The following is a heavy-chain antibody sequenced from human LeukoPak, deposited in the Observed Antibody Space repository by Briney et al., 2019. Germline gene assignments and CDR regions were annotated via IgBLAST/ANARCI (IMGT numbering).Heavy chain of an antibody. CDR2: TSFDGKTE. Sequence: GQSLRLSCVASGFAFSTYAMHWVRQAPGQGLEWVAVTSFDGKTEHYRDSVTGRSTISRHNSRHTLYMQTNAQTIEHTALYYSTPSGGGDRFHIWGQGTRVSVSS. CDR1: GFAFSTYA. CDR3: TPSGGGDRFHI. V-gene: IGHV3-30*04. J-gene: IGHJ4*02. D-gene: IGHD3-16*02.